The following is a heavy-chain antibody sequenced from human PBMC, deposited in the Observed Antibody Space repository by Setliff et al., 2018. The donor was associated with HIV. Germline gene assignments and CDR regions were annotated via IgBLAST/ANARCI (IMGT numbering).Heavy chain of an antibody. V-gene: IGHV4-39*07. CDR2: IYHSGST. CDR3: ARDPVWFGELSWFDP. CDR1: GGSISSGGYY. D-gene: IGHD3-10*01. J-gene: IGHJ5*02. Sequence: PSETLSLTCTVAGGSISSGGYYWSWVRQPPGKGLEWIGEIYHSGSTNYNPSLKSRVTISVDKSKNQFSLKLSSVTAADTAVYYCARDPVWFGELSWFDPWGQGTLVTVSS.